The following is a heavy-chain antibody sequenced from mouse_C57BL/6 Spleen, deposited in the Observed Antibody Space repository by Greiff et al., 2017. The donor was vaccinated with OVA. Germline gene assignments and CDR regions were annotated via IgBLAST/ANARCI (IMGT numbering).Heavy chain of an antibody. CDR3: ARGYYDYDDYAMDY. V-gene: IGHV1-55*01. CDR2: IYPGSGST. D-gene: IGHD2-4*01. J-gene: IGHJ4*01. Sequence: QVQLKQPGAELVKPGASVKMSCKASGYTFTSYWITWVKQRPGQGLEWIGDIYPGSGSTNYNEKFKSKATLTVDTSSSTAYMQLSSLTSEDSAVYYCARGYYDYDDYAMDYWGQGTSVTVSS. CDR1: GYTFTSYW.